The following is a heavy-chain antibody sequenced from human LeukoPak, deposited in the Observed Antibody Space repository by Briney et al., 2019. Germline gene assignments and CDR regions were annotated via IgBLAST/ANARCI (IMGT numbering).Heavy chain of an antibody. CDR1: GFTFSSYA. V-gene: IGHV3-21*01. J-gene: IGHJ4*02. Sequence: GGSLRLSCAASGFTFSSYAMNWVRQAPGKGLEWVSCIDSSSSYIYYADSVKGRFTVSRDNAKNSLYLQMNSLRAEDTAVYYCVRVEYSSSWLPFDYWGQGTLVTVSS. CDR3: VRVEYSSSWLPFDY. D-gene: IGHD6-13*01. CDR2: IDSSSSYI.